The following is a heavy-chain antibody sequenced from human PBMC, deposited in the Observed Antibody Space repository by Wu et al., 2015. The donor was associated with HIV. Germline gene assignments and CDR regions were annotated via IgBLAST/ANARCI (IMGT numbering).Heavy chain of an antibody. Sequence: QGQLVQSGAEVKKPGSSVKVSCKASGGSFRNYVMTWVRQAPGQGLEWMGRVIPILDKTHYAQKFQGRVTITADESTNTGYMELRRLTSEDTAVYYCARTITYLDYNISSSYYYYYMDVWGKGTTVTVSS. CDR3: ARTITYLDYNISSSYYYYYMDV. D-gene: IGHD6-6*01. CDR2: VIPILDKT. J-gene: IGHJ6*03. V-gene: IGHV1-69*11. CDR1: GGSFRNYV.